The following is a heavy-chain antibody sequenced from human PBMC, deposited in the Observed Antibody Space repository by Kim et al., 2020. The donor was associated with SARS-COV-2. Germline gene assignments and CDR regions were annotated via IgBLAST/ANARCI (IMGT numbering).Heavy chain of an antibody. J-gene: IGHJ3*02. Sequence: GGSLRLSCAASGFTFSNAWMSWVRQAPGKGLEWVGRIKSKTDGGTTDYAAPVKGRFTISRDDSKNTLYLQMNSLKTEDTAVYYCTTDPWGEGYCSSTSCYYDAIDIWGQGTMVTVSS. V-gene: IGHV3-15*01. CDR2: IKSKTDGGTT. CDR3: TTDPWGEGYCSSTSCYYDAIDI. D-gene: IGHD2-2*01. CDR1: GFTFSNAW.